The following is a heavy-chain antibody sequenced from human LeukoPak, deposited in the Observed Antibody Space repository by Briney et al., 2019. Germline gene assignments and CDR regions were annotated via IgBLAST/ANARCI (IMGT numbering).Heavy chain of an antibody. CDR1: GGSITSYY. D-gene: IGHD5-12*01. V-gene: IGHV4-59*01. CDR2: IYYSGNT. CDR3: ARESPVDSPGFDP. Sequence: SETLSLTCTVSGGSITSYYWNWIRQSPGKGLEWIGYIYYSGNTNYNPSLKSRVGTTNYNPSLKSRVTISVDTSKKQFSLRPNSVTTADTAVYFCARESPVDSPGFDPWGQGTLVTVSS. J-gene: IGHJ5*02.